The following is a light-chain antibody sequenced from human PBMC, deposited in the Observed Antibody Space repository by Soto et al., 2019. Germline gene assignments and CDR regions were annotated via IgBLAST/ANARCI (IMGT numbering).Light chain of an antibody. CDR3: TSYTSRITYV. CDR2: GNN. V-gene: IGLV1-44*01. CDR1: SSNIGRNS. J-gene: IGLJ1*01. Sequence: QSVLTQAPSVSGTPGQRVTITCSGSSSNIGRNSVNWYQHLPGTAPKLLTHGNNHRPSGVPDRFSGSKSGNTASLTISGLQAEDEADYHCTSYTSRITYVFGTGTKVTVL.